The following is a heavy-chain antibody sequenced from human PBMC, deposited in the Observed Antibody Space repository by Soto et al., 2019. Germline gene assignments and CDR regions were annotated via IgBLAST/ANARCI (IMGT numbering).Heavy chain of an antibody. D-gene: IGHD2-2*01. CDR3: AREAIVVVPAGKFFDYGMDV. J-gene: IGHJ6*02. V-gene: IGHV1-18*04. Sequence: QVQLVQSGAEVKKPGASVKVSCKASGYTFTSYGISWVRQAPGQGLEWMGWISAYNGNTNYAQKLQGRDTMTTDTSTSTAYMELRSLRSDDTAVYYCAREAIVVVPAGKFFDYGMDVWGQGTTVTVSS. CDR2: ISAYNGNT. CDR1: GYTFTSYG.